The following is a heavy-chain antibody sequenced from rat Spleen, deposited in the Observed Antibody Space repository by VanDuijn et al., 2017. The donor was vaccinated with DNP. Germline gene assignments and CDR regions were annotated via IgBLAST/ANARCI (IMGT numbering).Heavy chain of an antibody. CDR1: GFTFNDYY. D-gene: IGHD1-12*03. CDR3: ARSWGDDGYPPFAY. CDR2: VSHEGTST. J-gene: IGHJ3*01. V-gene: IGHV5-22*01. Sequence: EVLLVESDGGLVQPGRSLKLSCAVSGFTFNDYYMAWVRQAPKKGLEWVASVSHEGTSTYYGDSVKGRFSISRDNAKSALYLQMDSLRSEDTATYYCARSWGDDGYPPFAYWGQGTLVTVSS.